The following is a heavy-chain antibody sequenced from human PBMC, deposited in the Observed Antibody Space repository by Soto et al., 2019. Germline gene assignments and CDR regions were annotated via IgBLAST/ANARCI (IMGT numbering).Heavy chain of an antibody. CDR3: AVNPSQSPLH. D-gene: IGHD2-2*01. J-gene: IGHJ4*02. CDR2: INAGNGNT. Sequence: QVQLVQSGAEEKKPGASVKVSCKASGYTFTSYAMHWVRQAPGQRLEWMGWINAGNGNTKYLQKFQGRVTITRDTSASTAYMELSSLRSEDTAVYYCAVNPSQSPLHWGQGTLVTVSS. V-gene: IGHV1-3*05. CDR1: GYTFTSYA.